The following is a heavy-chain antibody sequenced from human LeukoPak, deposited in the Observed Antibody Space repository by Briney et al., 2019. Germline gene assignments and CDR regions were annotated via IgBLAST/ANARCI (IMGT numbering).Heavy chain of an antibody. J-gene: IGHJ3*02. CDR3: ARDRSPSQHYDYVWGSYRPQPDAFDI. Sequence: GGSLRLSCVASGFTFSSFWMHWVRQAPGKGLVWVSRIDYDGRSTIYADSVKGRFTISRDNAKNTLYLQMNSLRAEDTAVYYCARDRSPSQHYDYVWGSYRPQPDAFDIWGQGTMVTVSS. CDR1: GFTFSSFW. V-gene: IGHV3-74*01. D-gene: IGHD3-16*02. CDR2: IDYDGRST.